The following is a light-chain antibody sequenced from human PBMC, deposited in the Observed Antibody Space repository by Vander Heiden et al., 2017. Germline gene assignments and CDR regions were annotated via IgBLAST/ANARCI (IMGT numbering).Light chain of an antibody. V-gene: IGLV3-25*03. CDR1: ALPTQY. CDR2: KDS. Sequence: SYELTQPPSVSVSPGQTARITCSGDALPTQYVYWYQQKPGQAPVVVIYKDSERPSGIPERFSGSSSGTTVTLTISGVQAEDEADYYCQSADSSGTYVFGTETKVTVL. J-gene: IGLJ1*01. CDR3: QSADSSGTYV.